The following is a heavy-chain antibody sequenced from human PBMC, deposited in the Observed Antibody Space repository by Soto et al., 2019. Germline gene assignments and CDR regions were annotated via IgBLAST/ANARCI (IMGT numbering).Heavy chain of an antibody. CDR3: ARIWGRSDFDY. J-gene: IGHJ4*02. V-gene: IGHV3-7*01. Sequence: EVQLVESGGGLVQPGGSLRLSCAASGFTFSSYWMSWVRQAPGKGLEWVANIKQDGSEKYYVDSVKGRFTISRDNAKNSLYLQMNSLRAEDTVVYYCARIWGRSDFDYWGQGTLVTVSS. CDR2: IKQDGSEK. D-gene: IGHD3-16*01. CDR1: GFTFSSYW.